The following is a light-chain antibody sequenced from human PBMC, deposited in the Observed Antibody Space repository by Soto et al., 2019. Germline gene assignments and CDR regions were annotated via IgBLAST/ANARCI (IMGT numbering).Light chain of an antibody. Sequence: DIQVTQSPSTLSASVGDRVTITCRASQSIDRWLAWYQQKPGKAPKLLIYRASSLERGVPSRFSGSGSGTAFTLTISSLQPDDFTPYYCQQYKTYTYTFAQGTKLEIK. V-gene: IGKV1-5*03. CDR2: RAS. J-gene: IGKJ2*01. CDR3: QQYKTYTYT. CDR1: QSIDRW.